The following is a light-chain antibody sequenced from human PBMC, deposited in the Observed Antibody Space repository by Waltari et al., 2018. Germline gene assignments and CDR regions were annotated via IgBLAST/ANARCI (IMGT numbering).Light chain of an antibody. CDR3: CSYAGSYTWV. CDR1: SSDVGRYNY. V-gene: IGLV2-11*01. J-gene: IGLJ3*02. CDR2: DVN. Sequence: QSALTQPRSVSGSPGQSVTISCTGTSSDVGRYNYVSWNQQHPGKAPKLMIYDVNLRPSGVPDRFSGSKSGNTGSLTISGLQAEDEGDYYCCSYAGSYTWVFGGGTKLTVL.